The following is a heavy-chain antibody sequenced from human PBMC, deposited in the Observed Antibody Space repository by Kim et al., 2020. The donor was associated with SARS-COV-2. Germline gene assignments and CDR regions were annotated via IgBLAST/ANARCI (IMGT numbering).Heavy chain of an antibody. V-gene: IGHV3-23*01. CDR2: VPGGGGRT. Sequence: GGSLRLSCAASGFTVNNFAMSWVRQAPGKGLEWVSTVPGGGGRTFYADSVKGRFTISRDNSKNTMFLQMNSVRAEDTAVYYCAKAQPDSSSLYDFEDWGQGTLVTVSS. D-gene: IGHD6-13*01. J-gene: IGHJ4*02. CDR1: GFTVNNFA. CDR3: AKAQPDSSSLYDFED.